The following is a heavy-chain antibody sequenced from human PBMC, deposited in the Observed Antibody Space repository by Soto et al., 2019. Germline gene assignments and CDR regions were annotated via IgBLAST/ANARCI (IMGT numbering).Heavy chain of an antibody. CDR3: ARGARVRPSYYFDY. CDR2: INHSGST. Sequence: EPLSLTCSFYGGSFSGYYWSWIRQPPGKGLEWIGEINHSGSTNYNPSLKSRVTISVDTSKNQFSLKLSSVTAADTAVYYCARGARVRPSYYFDYWGQGTLVTVSS. D-gene: IGHD3-10*01. CDR1: GGSFSGYY. J-gene: IGHJ4*02. V-gene: IGHV4-34*01.